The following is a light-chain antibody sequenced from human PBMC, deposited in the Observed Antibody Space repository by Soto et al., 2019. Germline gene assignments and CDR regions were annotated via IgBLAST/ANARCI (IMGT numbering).Light chain of an antibody. CDR3: QQYNTYSGYI. V-gene: IGKV1-5*03. Sequence: DIQMTQSPSTLSASVGDRVTITCRASQSISSWLAWYQHKPGKTPKLLIYKASSLESGVPSRFSGSGSGTEFPLTISSLQPDDFANYYCQQYNTYSGYIFGQGNKVEIK. J-gene: IGKJ2*01. CDR2: KAS. CDR1: QSISSW.